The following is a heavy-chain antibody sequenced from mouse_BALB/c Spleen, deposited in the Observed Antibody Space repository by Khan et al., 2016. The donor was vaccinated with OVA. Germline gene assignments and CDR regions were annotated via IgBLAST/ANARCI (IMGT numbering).Heavy chain of an antibody. CDR3: ARSGWLQGLLAY. CDR1: GFSFTDYM. CDR2: INPYYGST. D-gene: IGHD2-2*01. Sequence: EVQLQQSGPELVKPGAAVKISCKTSGFSFTDYMILWVKQSHGKSLEWIGSINPYYGSTTYNLNFRDKAPLTVDKSSSTAYMQLHSLTSEDSAVYCLARSGWLQGLLAYWGQGTLVTVST. J-gene: IGHJ3*01. V-gene: IGHV1-39*01.